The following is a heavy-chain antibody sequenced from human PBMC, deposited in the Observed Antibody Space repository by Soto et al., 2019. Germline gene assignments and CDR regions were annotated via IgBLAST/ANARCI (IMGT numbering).Heavy chain of an antibody. CDR1: GFTFSSYG. Sequence: QVQLVESRGSVVQPGRSLRLSCAASGFTFSSYGMHWVRQAPGKGLEWVAVISYDGNNKYYADSVKGRFTISRDNSKNTLYLQMNSLRAEDTAVYYCAKSVYNWNDGFFDYWGQGTLVTVSS. J-gene: IGHJ4*02. CDR2: ISYDGNNK. CDR3: AKSVYNWNDGFFDY. V-gene: IGHV3-30*18. D-gene: IGHD1-1*01.